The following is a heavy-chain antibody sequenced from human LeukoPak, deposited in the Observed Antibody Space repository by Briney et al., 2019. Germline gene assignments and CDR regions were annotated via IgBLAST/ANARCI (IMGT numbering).Heavy chain of an antibody. Sequence: ASVKVSCKASGYTFTSNYMHWVRQAPGQGPEWMGVISPSGGSTTYAQKFQGRVTMTRDTSTSTVYMELSSLRSEDTAVYYCARDQNRLDHSSGWYGPNYYYYYMDVWGKGTTVTISS. J-gene: IGHJ6*03. CDR3: ARDQNRLDHSSGWYGPNYYYYYMDV. V-gene: IGHV1-46*01. CDR2: ISPSGGST. CDR1: GYTFTSNY. D-gene: IGHD6-19*01.